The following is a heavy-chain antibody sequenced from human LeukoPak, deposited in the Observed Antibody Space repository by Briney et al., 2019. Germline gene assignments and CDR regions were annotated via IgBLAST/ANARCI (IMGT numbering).Heavy chain of an antibody. CDR3: ARDPHLRDDFWSGYYTGMADY. Sequence: ASVKVSCKAFGYTFSNYGFSWVRQAPGQGLEWMGWISAYNGNTNYAQKFQGRVTMTRDTSISTAYMELSRLRSDDTAVYYCARDPHLRDDFWSGYYTGMADYWGQGTLVTVSS. CDR2: ISAYNGNT. J-gene: IGHJ4*02. CDR1: GYTFSNYG. D-gene: IGHD3-3*01. V-gene: IGHV1-18*01.